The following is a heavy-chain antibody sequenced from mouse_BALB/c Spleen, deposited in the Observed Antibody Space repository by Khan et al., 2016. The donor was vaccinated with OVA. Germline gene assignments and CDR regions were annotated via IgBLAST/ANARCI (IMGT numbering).Heavy chain of an antibody. J-gene: IGHJ3*01. CDR1: GYTFTPYT. V-gene: IGHV1-4*01. CDR2: INPSNGYT. CDR3: AREGAYYRSDGWFSY. Sequence: VELVESGAELARPGASVKMSCKASGYTFTPYTMHWVKQRPGQGLEWIGYINPSNGYTNYNQKFKDKSTLTADKSSSTAYMQLSSLTSDYSAVYYCAREGAYYRSDGWFSYWGQGTLVTVSA. D-gene: IGHD2-14*01.